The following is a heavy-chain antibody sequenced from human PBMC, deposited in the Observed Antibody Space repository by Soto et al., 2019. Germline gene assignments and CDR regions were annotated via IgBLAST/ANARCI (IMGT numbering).Heavy chain of an antibody. CDR3: ANGGGYSSRWYGEYFQH. J-gene: IGHJ1*01. CDR2: ISGSGGST. D-gene: IGHD6-13*01. V-gene: IGHV3-23*01. Sequence: EVQLLESGGGLVQPGGSLRLSCAASGFTFSSYAMSWVRQAPGKGLEWVSAISGSGGSTYYAPSVKGRFTISRDNSKNTLSLQMNSLRAEDTAVYYCANGGGYSSRWYGEYFQHWGQGNLVTVSS. CDR1: GFTFSSYA.